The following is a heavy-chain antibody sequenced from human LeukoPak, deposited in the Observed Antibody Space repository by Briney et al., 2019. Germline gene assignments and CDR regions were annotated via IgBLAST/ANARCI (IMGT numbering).Heavy chain of an antibody. J-gene: IGHJ6*02. CDR2: IKQDGSEK. D-gene: IGHD1-26*01. Sequence: GGSLRLSCVASGLTVSNHWMSWVRQAPGKGLEWVANIKQDGSEKYYVDSVKGRFTISRDNAKNSLYLQMNSLRAEDTAVYYCARYSGSYEVNYYYYYGMDVWGQGTTVTVSS. CDR1: GLTVSNHW. CDR3: ARYSGSYEVNYYYYYGMDV. V-gene: IGHV3-7*03.